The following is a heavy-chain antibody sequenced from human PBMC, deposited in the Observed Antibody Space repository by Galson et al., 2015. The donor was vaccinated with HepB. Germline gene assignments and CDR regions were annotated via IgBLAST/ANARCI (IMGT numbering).Heavy chain of an antibody. V-gene: IGHV1-18*01. CDR3: ARLTPYTVVTPVGYYYYGMDV. CDR2: ISAYNGNT. D-gene: IGHD4-23*01. Sequence: SVKVSCKASGYTFTSYGISWVRQAPGQGLEWMGWISAYNGNTNYAQKLQGRVTMTTDTSTSTAYMELRSLRSDDTAVYYCARLTPYTVVTPVGYYYYGMDVWGQGTTVTVSS. CDR1: GYTFTSYG. J-gene: IGHJ6*02.